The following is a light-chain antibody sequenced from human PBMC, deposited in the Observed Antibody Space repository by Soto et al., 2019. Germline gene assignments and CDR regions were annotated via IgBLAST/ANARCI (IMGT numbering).Light chain of an antibody. Sequence: SVLRQPPSLSAAPGQKVTLSCSGSSSNIGNNYVSWYQQLPGTAPKLLIYDNNKRPSGIPDRFSGSKSGTSATLGITGLQTGDEADYYCGTWDSSRSAVVFGGGTK. CDR1: SSNIGNNY. CDR2: DNN. CDR3: GTWDSSRSAVV. J-gene: IGLJ2*01. V-gene: IGLV1-51*01.